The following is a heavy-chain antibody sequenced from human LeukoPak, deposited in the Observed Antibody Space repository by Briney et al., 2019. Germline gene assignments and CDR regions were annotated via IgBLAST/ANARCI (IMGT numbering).Heavy chain of an antibody. Sequence: GGSLRLSCAASGFTFSSYAMSWVRQAPGKGLEWVSAISGSGGSTYYADSVKGRFTISRDNSKNTLYLQMNSLRAEDTAVYYCAKFSSGWYFGYYFDYWGQGTLVTVSS. CDR3: AKFSSGWYFGYYFDY. V-gene: IGHV3-23*01. CDR1: GFTFSSYA. D-gene: IGHD6-19*01. CDR2: ISGSGGST. J-gene: IGHJ4*02.